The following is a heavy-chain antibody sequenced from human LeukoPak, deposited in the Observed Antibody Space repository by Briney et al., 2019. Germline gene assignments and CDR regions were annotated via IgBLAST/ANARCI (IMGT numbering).Heavy chain of an antibody. CDR1: GLTFGNYW. V-gene: IGHV3-7*01. Sequence: GGSLRLSCAASGLTFGNYWMSWVRQAPGKGLEWVASIKEDGSEKFYVESLKGRFTISRDSGKNSLNLQMNSLRVEDTAVYFCARGVGRITSSWFDPWGQEPWSPSPQ. CDR2: IKEDGSEK. D-gene: IGHD3-10*01. CDR3: ARGVGRITSSWFDP. J-gene: IGHJ5*02.